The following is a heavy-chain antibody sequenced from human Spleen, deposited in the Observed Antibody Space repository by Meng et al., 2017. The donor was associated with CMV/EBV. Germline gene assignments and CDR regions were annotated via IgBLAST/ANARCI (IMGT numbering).Heavy chain of an antibody. J-gene: IGHJ6*02. D-gene: IGHD2-2*01. CDR1: GYTFTGYY. CDR2: ISAYNGNT. CDR3: ARDVNIVVVPAADYYYYYYGMDV. V-gene: IGHV1-18*04. Sequence: ASVKVSCKASGYTFTGYYMHWVRQAPGQGLEWMGWISAYNGNTNYAQKLQGRVNMTTDTSTSTAYMELRSLRSDDTAAYYCARDVNIVVVPAADYYYYYYGMDVWGQGTTVSVSS.